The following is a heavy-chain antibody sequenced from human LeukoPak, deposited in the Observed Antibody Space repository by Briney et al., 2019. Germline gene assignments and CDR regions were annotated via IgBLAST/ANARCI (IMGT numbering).Heavy chain of an antibody. CDR1: GYTFTGYY. D-gene: IGHD3-10*01. J-gene: IGHJ6*02. V-gene: IGHV1-2*02. Sequence: ASVKVSCKASGYTFTGYYMHWVRQAPGQGLEWMGWINPNSGGTNYAQQFEGRVTMTRDTSISTAYMELSRLRSDDTAVYYCARGDYYGSGSYYHSSHYYYYCYGMDVWGQGTTVTVSS. CDR2: INPNSGGT. CDR3: ARGDYYGSGSYYHSSHYYYYCYGMDV.